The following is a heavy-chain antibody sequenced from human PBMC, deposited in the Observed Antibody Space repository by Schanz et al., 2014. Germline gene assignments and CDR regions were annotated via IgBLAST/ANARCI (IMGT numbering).Heavy chain of an antibody. D-gene: IGHD6-13*01. V-gene: IGHV3-30*18. Sequence: VQLVESGGGLVQRGGSRRLSCAVSGFIFKNYWMTWVRQAPGKGLEWVTVISYDGNTKYYADSVKGRFTISRDNSKNLVVLQMNSLRVDDTAVYYCTKEDATALWYFEQWGQGTLVTVSS. CDR3: TKEDATALWYFEQ. CDR1: GFIFKNYW. CDR2: ISYDGNTK. J-gene: IGHJ4*02.